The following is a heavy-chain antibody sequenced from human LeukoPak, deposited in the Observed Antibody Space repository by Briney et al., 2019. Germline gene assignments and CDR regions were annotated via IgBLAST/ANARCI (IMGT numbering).Heavy chain of an antibody. D-gene: IGHD3-10*01. CDR2: IYYSGST. J-gene: IGHJ6*03. Sequence: SEALPLTCTVSGGSISSYYWSWIRQPPGKGLEWIGYIYYSGSTNYNPSLKSRVTISVDTSKNQFSLKLSSVTAADTAVYYCARTNYYGSGSYYPYYYYHMDVWGKGTTVTVSS. CDR1: GGSISSYY. V-gene: IGHV4-59*01. CDR3: ARTNYYGSGSYYPYYYYHMDV.